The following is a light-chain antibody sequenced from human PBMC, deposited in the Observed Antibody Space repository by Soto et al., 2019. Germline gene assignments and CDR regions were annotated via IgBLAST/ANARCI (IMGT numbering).Light chain of an antibody. CDR1: SSDIGSYDH. CDR3: ISYTDRQSYL. CDR2: AVS. V-gene: IGLV2-14*03. J-gene: IGLJ1*01. Sequence: QSALTQPASVSGSPGQSITISCSGTSSDIGSYDHVAWYQQFPGKSPKLIIHAVSDRPSGVSDRFSGSKSGISASLTISGLQTEDEADYYCISYTDRQSYLFGTGTKVT.